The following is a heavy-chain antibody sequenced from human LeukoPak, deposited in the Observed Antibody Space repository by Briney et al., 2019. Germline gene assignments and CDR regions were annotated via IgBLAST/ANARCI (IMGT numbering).Heavy chain of an antibody. CDR3: VRGDDIGKHPTRAYYFDI. J-gene: IGHJ4*02. V-gene: IGHV3-23*01. D-gene: IGHD3-10*01. Sequence: GGSLRLSCAASRFTFTRHAMSWVRQAPGKGLEWVSTTGLESVHTLCADSVQGRFTVSRDNSRNTLDLQMDNLTVNDTAIYYCVRGDDIGKHPTRAYYFDIWGQGTLVSVSS. CDR2: TGLESVHT. CDR1: RFTFTRHA.